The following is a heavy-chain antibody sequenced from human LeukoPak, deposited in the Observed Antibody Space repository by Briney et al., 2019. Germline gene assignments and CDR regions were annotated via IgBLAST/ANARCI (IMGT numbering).Heavy chain of an antibody. D-gene: IGHD7-27*01. CDR2: ISYDGSNK. CDR3: ARDEVANWGSIDY. J-gene: IGHJ4*02. V-gene: IGHV3-30*04. CDR1: GFTFSSYA. Sequence: GGSLRLSCAASGFTFSSYAMHWVRRAPGKGLEWVAVISYDGSNKYYADSVKGRFTISRDNSKNTLYLQMNSLRAEDTAVYYCARDEVANWGSIDYWGQGTLVTVSS.